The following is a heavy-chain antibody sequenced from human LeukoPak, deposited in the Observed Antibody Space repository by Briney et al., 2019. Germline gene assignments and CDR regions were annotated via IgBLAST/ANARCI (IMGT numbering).Heavy chain of an antibody. CDR2: IRYDGTNK. CDR3: AKDKDSTNWYFDY. V-gene: IGHV3-30*02. Sequence: TGGSLRLSCAASGFTFSSYGMHWVRQAPGKGLEWVAFIRYDGTNKYYADSVKGRFTISRDNSKNTLYLQMNSLRAEDTAVYYCAKDKDSTNWYFDYWGQGTLVTVSS. CDR1: GFTFSSYG. J-gene: IGHJ4*02. D-gene: IGHD2-15*01.